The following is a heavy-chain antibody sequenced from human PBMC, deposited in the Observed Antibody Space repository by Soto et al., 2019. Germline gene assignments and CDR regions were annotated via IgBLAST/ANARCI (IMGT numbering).Heavy chain of an antibody. CDR3: ARDRRSGYSYGSPYYYYGMDV. D-gene: IGHD5-18*01. J-gene: IGHJ6*02. V-gene: IGHV4-30-2*01. Sequence: TLSLTCAVSGGSISSGGYSWGWIRQPPGKGLEWIGYIYHSGSTYYNPSLKSRVTISVDRSKNQFSLKLSSVTAADTAVYYCARDRRSGYSYGSPYYYYGMDVWGQGTTVTVSS. CDR1: GGSISSGGYS. CDR2: IYHSGST.